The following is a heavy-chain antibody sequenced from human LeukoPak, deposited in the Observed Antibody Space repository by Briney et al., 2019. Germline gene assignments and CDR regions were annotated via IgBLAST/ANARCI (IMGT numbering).Heavy chain of an antibody. J-gene: IGHJ3*02. CDR3: ARVEWFGELSPFDI. Sequence: SETLSLTCTVSGVSFSTYYWSWIRQPPGEGLEWIGYVYYSGSTNYNPSLKSRVTISVDTSKNQFSLKLSSVTAADTAVYYCARVEWFGELSPFDIWGQGTMVTVSS. CDR2: VYYSGST. D-gene: IGHD3-10*01. CDR1: GVSFSTYY. V-gene: IGHV4-59*01.